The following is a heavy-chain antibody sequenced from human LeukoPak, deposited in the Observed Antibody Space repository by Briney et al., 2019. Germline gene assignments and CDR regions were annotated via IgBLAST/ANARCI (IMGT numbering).Heavy chain of an antibody. Sequence: GGSLRLSSAASGFTFSRFGINGARHAPGQGRGWVSYISSSSSTIYYADSVKGRFTISRDNAKNSLYLQMNSLRAEDTAVYYCAKGPNYFDSWGQGTLVTVSS. J-gene: IGHJ4*02. CDR2: ISSSSSTI. CDR3: AKGPNYFDS. CDR1: GFTFSRFG. V-gene: IGHV3-48*01.